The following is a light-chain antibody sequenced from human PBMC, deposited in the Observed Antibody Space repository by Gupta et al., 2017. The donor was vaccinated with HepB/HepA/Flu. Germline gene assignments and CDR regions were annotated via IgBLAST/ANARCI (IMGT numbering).Light chain of an antibody. V-gene: IGKV1-39*01. Sequence: DIQMTQSPSSLSASVGDRVTITCRASQSISSYLNWYQQKPGKAPKLLIYAASSLQSGVPSRCSGSGAGKDITLTSSSLQTEDFATYYCQQSYSTPFGGGTKVEIK. CDR2: AAS. CDR1: QSISSY. CDR3: QQSYSTP. J-gene: IGKJ4*01.